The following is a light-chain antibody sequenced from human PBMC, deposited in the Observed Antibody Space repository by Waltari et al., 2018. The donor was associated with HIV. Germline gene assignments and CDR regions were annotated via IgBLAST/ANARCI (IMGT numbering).Light chain of an antibody. CDR1: ISDIGSYNY. CDR2: EVN. J-gene: IGLJ2*01. V-gene: IGLV2-8*01. CDR3: SAFAGSDDGVV. Sequence: QSALTQPPSASGSPGQSVTISCTGAISDIGSYNYVSWYQQHPDKAPKLIIYEVNKRLSGVPDRFSGAKSGIVASLSVSGLQADDEADYFCSAFAGSDDGVVFGGGTKLTVL.